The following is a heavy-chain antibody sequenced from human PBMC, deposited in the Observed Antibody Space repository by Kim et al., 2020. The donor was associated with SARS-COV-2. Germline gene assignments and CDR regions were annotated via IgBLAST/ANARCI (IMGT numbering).Heavy chain of an antibody. D-gene: IGHD5-12*01. CDR1: GFTFDDYA. Sequence: GGSLRLSCAASGFTFDDYAMHWVRQAPGKGLEWVSGISWNSGSIGYADSVKGRFTISRDNAKNSLYLQMNSLRAEDTALYYCAKDKEMATTPTFDYWGQGTLVTVSS. V-gene: IGHV3-9*01. CDR3: AKDKEMATTPTFDY. CDR2: ISWNSGSI. J-gene: IGHJ4*02.